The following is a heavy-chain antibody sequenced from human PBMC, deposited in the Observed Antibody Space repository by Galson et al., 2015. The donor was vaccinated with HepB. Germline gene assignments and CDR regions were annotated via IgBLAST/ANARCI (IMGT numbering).Heavy chain of an antibody. CDR3: ASGDPEQQLVPGYDGMDV. V-gene: IGHV1-3*01. Sequence: SVKVSCKASGYTFTSYAMHWVRQAPGQRLEWMGWINAGNGNTKYSQKFQGRVTITRDTSASTAYMELSSLRSEDTAVYYCASGDPEQQLVPGYDGMDVWGQGTTVTVSS. CDR2: INAGNGNT. CDR1: GYTFTSYA. J-gene: IGHJ6*02. D-gene: IGHD6-13*01.